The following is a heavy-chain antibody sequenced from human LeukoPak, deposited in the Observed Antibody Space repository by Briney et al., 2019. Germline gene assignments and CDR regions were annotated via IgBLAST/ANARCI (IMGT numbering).Heavy chain of an antibody. CDR1: GGTFSSYT. V-gene: IGHV1-69*04. Sequence: SVKDSCKASGGTFSSYTISWVRQAPGPGLEWMGRIIPILGIANYAQKFQGRVTITADKSTSTAYMELSSLRSEDTAVYYCARDPTFYCSSTSGYLGHNWFDPWGQGTLVTVSS. J-gene: IGHJ5*02. CDR3: ARDPTFYCSSTSGYLGHNWFDP. CDR2: IIPILGIA. D-gene: IGHD2-2*01.